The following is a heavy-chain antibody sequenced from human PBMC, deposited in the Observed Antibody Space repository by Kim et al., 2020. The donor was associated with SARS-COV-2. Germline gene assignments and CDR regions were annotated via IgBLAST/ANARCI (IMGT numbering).Heavy chain of an antibody. V-gene: IGHV3-15*04. CDR1: GFTVSNAW. CDR3: TSGLVEGYYYYGMDV. Sequence: GGSLRLSCAASGFTVSNAWMSWVRQAPGKGLEWVGRIESKTDGGTTDYAAPVKGRFTISRDDSKNTLYLQMNSLKTEDTAVYYCTSGLVEGYYYYGMDVWGQGTTVTVSS. J-gene: IGHJ6*02. D-gene: IGHD2-2*01. CDR2: IESKTDGGTT.